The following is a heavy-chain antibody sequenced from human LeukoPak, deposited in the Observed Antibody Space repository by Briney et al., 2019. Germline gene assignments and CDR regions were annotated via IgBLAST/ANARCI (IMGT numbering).Heavy chain of an antibody. J-gene: IGHJ6*02. V-gene: IGHV3-48*02. CDR1: GFTFSTYA. CDR2: IGSSGSPT. Sequence: GGSLRLSCAASGFTFSTYAMNWVRQAPGKGLEWISYIGSSGSPTHYADSVRGRFTISRDNAKNSLYLQMNSLGDDDTALYYCARRPYSDTSGRLSDVWGQGTTVTVSS. CDR3: ARRPYSDTSGRLSDV. D-gene: IGHD3-22*01.